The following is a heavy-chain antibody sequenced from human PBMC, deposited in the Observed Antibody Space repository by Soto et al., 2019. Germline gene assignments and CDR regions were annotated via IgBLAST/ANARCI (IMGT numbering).Heavy chain of an antibody. Sequence: QVQLQESGPGLVKPSQTLSLTCTVSGGSISTVDYWWSWIRQSPDMGLEWFGHIYDGGRTYNNPSLESRVTMSVDTSKSQLSLTLSSVSAADTAVYYCARGPSGDKVDSWGQGTLVTVSS. V-gene: IGHV4-30-4*01. CDR2: IYDGGRT. D-gene: IGHD7-27*01. CDR1: GGSISTVDYW. J-gene: IGHJ4*02. CDR3: ARGPSGDKVDS.